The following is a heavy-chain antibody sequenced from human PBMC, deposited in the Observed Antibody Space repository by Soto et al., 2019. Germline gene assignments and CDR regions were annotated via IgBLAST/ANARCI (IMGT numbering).Heavy chain of an antibody. CDR3: ARGSGSFVYGMDV. J-gene: IGHJ6*02. V-gene: IGHV1-46*04. Sequence: ASVKVSCKALGYTLSDYFMHWVRQAPGQGLEWMGTINPRGGSPRYAQNLQGRVTMTSDTSTSTGYMELSSLRSDDTAVFYCARGSGSFVYGMDVWGQGTTVTVSS. D-gene: IGHD3-10*01. CDR1: GYTLSDYF. CDR2: INPRGGSP.